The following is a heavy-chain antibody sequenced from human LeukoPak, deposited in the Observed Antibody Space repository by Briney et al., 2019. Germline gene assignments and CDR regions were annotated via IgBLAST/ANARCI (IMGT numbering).Heavy chain of an antibody. CDR1: GGSFSGYY. V-gene: IGHV4-34*01. D-gene: IGHD1-14*01. CDR3: AREDILYYGTSN. Sequence: SETLSLTCAVYGGSFSGYYWSWIRQPPGKGLEWIGEINHSGSTNCNPSLKSRVTISVDTSKNQFSLKLSSVTAADTAVYYCAREDILYYGTSNWGQGTLVTVSS. CDR2: INHSGST. J-gene: IGHJ4*02.